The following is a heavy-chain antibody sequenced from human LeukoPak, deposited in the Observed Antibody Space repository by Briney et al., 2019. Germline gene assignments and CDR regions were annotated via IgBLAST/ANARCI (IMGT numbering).Heavy chain of an antibody. D-gene: IGHD3-22*01. CDR1: GFTFNNVW. CDR2: IKSKTNGGTT. Sequence: GGSLRLSCAASGFTFNNVWMNWGRQAPGKGLEWVGRIKSKTNGGTTEYAAPVKGRFTILRDDSKNTLYLQMNSLKTEDTAVYYCMLGSGSYDSSDFDYWGQGTLVTVSS. V-gene: IGHV3-15*07. CDR3: MLGSGSYDSSDFDY. J-gene: IGHJ4*02.